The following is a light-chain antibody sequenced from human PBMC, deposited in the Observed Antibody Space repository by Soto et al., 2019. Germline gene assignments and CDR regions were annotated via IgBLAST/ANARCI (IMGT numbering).Light chain of an antibody. CDR2: DAS. J-gene: IGKJ1*01. V-gene: IGKV3D-20*01. CDR3: QQYKNWWT. CDR1: QSVSYRY. Sequence: EIVLTQSPGTVSLSPLEIATLSCMASQSVSYRYLAWYQQKPGLAPRLLIYDASSRATGIPDRFSGSGSGTDFTLTISRLEPEDSAVYYCQQYKNWWTFGQGTKVDIK.